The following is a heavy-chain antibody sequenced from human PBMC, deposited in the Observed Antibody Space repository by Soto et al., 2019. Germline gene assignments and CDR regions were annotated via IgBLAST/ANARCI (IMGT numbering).Heavy chain of an antibody. V-gene: IGHV5-51*01. D-gene: IGHD6-19*01. Sequence: GESLKISCKGSGYSFTSYWIGWVRQMPGKGLEWMGIIYPGDSDTRYSPSFQGQVTISADKSISTAYLQWSSLKASDTAMYYCARLAPSSGWPDEGGYWGQGTLVTVSS. CDR2: IYPGDSDT. J-gene: IGHJ4*02. CDR3: ARLAPSSGWPDEGGY. CDR1: GYSFTSYW.